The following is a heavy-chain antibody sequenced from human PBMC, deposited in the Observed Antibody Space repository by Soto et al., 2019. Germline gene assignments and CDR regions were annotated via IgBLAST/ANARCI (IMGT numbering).Heavy chain of an antibody. CDR1: GFTVSTKY. J-gene: IGHJ4*02. CDR2: IYSGGST. V-gene: IGHV3-66*01. CDR3: ARDRPGSSSSFDY. Sequence: GGSLRLSCAASGFTVSTKYMSWVRQAPGKGLEWVSVIYSGGSTFYADSVRGRFTISRDNSKNTVYLQMNSLRAGDTAVYYCARDRPGSSSSFDYWGRGTLVTVSS. D-gene: IGHD6-6*01.